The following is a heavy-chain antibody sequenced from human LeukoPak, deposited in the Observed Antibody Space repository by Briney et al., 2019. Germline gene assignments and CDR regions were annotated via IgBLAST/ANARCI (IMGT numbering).Heavy chain of an antibody. J-gene: IGHJ4*02. CDR1: GGSFSGYY. CDR3: ARVVSSSWYDSIDY. Sequence: PSETLSLTCAVYGGSFSGYYWSWIRQPPGKGLEWIGEVNHSGSTNYNPSLKSRVTISVDTSKNQFSLKLSSVTAADTAVYYCARVVSSSWYDSIDYWGQGTLVTVSS. CDR2: VNHSGST. V-gene: IGHV4-34*01. D-gene: IGHD6-13*01.